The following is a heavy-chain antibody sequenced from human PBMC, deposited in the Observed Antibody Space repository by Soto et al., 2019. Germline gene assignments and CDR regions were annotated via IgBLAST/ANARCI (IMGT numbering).Heavy chain of an antibody. V-gene: IGHV1-69*13. Sequence: SVKVSCKASGGTFSSYAISWVRQAPGQGLEWMGGIIPIFGTANYAQKFQGRVTITADESTSTAYMELSSLRSEDTAVYYCARELSPSVAAAGSDYWGQGTLVTVSS. CDR3: ARELSPSVAAAGSDY. CDR2: IIPIFGTA. J-gene: IGHJ4*02. CDR1: GGTFSSYA. D-gene: IGHD6-13*01.